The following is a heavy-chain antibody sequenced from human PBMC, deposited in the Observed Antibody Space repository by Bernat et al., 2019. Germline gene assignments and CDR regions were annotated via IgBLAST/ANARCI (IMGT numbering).Heavy chain of an antibody. CDR1: AFTFSSYS. CDR2: ISSSSSYI. Sequence: EVQLVESGGGLVKPGGSLRLPFAASAFTFSSYSMNWVRQAPGKGLEWVSSISSSSSYIYYADSVKGRFTITRDNAKNSLYLQMNSLRAEETAVYYCARDGLGLDYYYYGMDVWGQGTTVTVSS. CDR3: ARDGLGLDYYYYGMDV. D-gene: IGHD3-16*01. J-gene: IGHJ6*02. V-gene: IGHV3-21*01.